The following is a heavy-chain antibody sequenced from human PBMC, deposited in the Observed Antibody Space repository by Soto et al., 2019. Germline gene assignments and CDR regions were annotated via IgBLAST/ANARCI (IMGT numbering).Heavy chain of an antibody. V-gene: IGHV3-15*07. CDR1: GFTFSNAW. CDR2: IKSKTDGGTT. D-gene: IGHD6-6*01. J-gene: IGHJ6*02. Sequence: EVPLVESGGGLVKPGGSLRLSCAASGFTFSNAWMNWVRQAPGKGLEWVGRIKSKTDGGTTDYAAPVKGRFTISRDDSKNTLYLQMNSLKTEDTAVYYCTTARPDYYYGMDVWGQGTTVTVSS. CDR3: TTARPDYYYGMDV.